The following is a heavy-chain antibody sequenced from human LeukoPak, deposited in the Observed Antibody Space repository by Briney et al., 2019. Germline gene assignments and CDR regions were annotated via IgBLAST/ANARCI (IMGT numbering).Heavy chain of an antibody. V-gene: IGHV1-2*02. CDR2: INPNSGGT. CDR1: GYTFTGYY. D-gene: IGHD3-16*02. J-gene: IGHJ4*02. Sequence: ASVKVSCKASGYTFTGYYMHWVGQAPGQGLEWMGWINPNSGGTNYAQKFQGRVTMTSDTSSSTAYMELSRLRSDDTAVYYCARGMERYDYVWGSYPRGGNFDYWGQGTLVTVSS. CDR3: ARGMERYDYVWGSYPRGGNFDY.